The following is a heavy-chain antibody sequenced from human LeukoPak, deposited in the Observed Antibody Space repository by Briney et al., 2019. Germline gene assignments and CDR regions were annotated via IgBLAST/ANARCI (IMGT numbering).Heavy chain of an antibody. CDR3: ARGKRILYYDSSGYYPPGDY. Sequence: SETLSLTCTVSGGSISSYYWSWIRQPPGKGLEWIGYIYYSGTTNYNPSLKSRVTISVDTSKNQFSLKLSSVTAADTAVYYCARGKRILYYDSSGYYPPGDYWGQGTLVTVSS. V-gene: IGHV4-59*01. J-gene: IGHJ4*02. CDR1: GGSISSYY. D-gene: IGHD3-22*01. CDR2: IYYSGTT.